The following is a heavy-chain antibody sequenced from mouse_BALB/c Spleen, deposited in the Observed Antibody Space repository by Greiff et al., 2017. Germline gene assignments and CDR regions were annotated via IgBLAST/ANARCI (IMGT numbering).Heavy chain of an antibody. D-gene: IGHD1-1*01. Sequence: VQLQQSGPGLVQPSQSLPITCTVSGFSLTSYGVHWVRQSPGKGLEWLGVIWSGGSTDYNAAFISRLSISKDNSKSQVFFKMNSLQADDTAIYYCARNPHYYGSSYYAMDYWGQGTSVTVSS. CDR1: GFSLTSYG. CDR3: ARNPHYYGSSYYAMDY. CDR2: IWSGGST. V-gene: IGHV2-4-1*01. J-gene: IGHJ4*01.